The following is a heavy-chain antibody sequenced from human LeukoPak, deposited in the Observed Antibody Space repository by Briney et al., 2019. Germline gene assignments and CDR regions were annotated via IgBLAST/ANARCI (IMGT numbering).Heavy chain of an antibody. CDR3: ARGGHYYDSSGFHWFGP. J-gene: IGHJ5*02. CDR1: GGSINNYF. V-gene: IGHV4-59*08. CDR2: ISHTGGT. D-gene: IGHD3-22*01. Sequence: SETLSLTCTVSGGSINNYFWNWIRQPPGKGLEWIGYISHTGGTNYKSSLKSRVTISVDTSNNQLSLKLRSVTAADTAVYYCARGGHYYDSSGFHWFGPWGQGTRVTASS.